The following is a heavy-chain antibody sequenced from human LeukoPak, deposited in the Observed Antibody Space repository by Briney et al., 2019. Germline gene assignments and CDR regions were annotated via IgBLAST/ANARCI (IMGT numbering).Heavy chain of an antibody. V-gene: IGHV3-23*01. D-gene: IGHD5-18*01. CDR2: ISGSGGST. CDR3: AKDPRYSYGRNWFDL. Sequence: GGSLRLSCAASGFTFSSYAMSWVRQAPGKGLEWVSAISGSGGSTYYADSVKGRFTISRDNSKNTLYLQMNSLRAEDTAVYYCAKDPRYSYGRNWFDLWGQGTLVTVSS. J-gene: IGHJ5*02. CDR1: GFTFSSYA.